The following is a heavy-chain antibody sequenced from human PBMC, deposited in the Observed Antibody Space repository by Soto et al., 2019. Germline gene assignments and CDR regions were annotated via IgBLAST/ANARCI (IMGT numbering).Heavy chain of an antibody. CDR2: IFSNDEK. V-gene: IGHV2-26*01. D-gene: IGHD2-21*02. CDR3: ARILAQYCGGDCYSGWFDP. J-gene: IGHJ5*02. CDR1: GFSLSNARMG. Sequence: QVTLKESGPVLVKPTETLTLTCTVSGFSLSNARMGVSWIRQPPGKALEWLAHIFSNDEKSYSTSLKGRLTISKDTSKSQVVLTMTNMDPVDTATYYCARILAQYCGGDCYSGWFDPWGQGTLVTVSS.